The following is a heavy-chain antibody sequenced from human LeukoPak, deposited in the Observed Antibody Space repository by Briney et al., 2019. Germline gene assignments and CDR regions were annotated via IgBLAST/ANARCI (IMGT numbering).Heavy chain of an antibody. CDR2: IGISSGNT. CDR1: GFTFSDYS. J-gene: IGHJ4*02. V-gene: IGHV3-48*04. Sequence: GGSLRLSCAASGFTFSDYSMKWVRQAPGKGLEWISYIGISSGNTKYADSVKGRFTISGDSAKNSVYLQMNSLRVEDTAVYYCARDFRYAFDNWGQGTLVTVSS. D-gene: IGHD5-12*01. CDR3: ARDFRYAFDN.